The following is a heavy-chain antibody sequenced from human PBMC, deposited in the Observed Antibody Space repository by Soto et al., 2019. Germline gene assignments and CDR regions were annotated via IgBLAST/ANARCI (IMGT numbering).Heavy chain of an antibody. Sequence: QVQLQESGPGLVKPSQTLSLTCTVSGGSISSGGYFWSWIRQHPGKGLEWIGDINYTGSTYSNRSLKSRVTISVDTSKNQFSRKLSSVTAADTAVYYCARDILLWFGELPPRAHDAFDIWGQGTMVTVSS. J-gene: IGHJ3*02. D-gene: IGHD3-10*01. CDR2: INYTGST. CDR3: ARDILLWFGELPPRAHDAFDI. CDR1: GGSISSGGYF. V-gene: IGHV4-31*03.